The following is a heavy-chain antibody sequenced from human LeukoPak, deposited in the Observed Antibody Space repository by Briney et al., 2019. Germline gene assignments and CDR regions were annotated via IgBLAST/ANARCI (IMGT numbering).Heavy chain of an antibody. Sequence: GGSLRLSCAASGFTFSDYYMSWIRQAPGKGLEWVSYISSSSSYTNYADSVKGRFTISRDNAKNSLYLQMNSLRPEDTAVYYCARDGGYYYDSSGYCDYWGQGTLVTVSS. V-gene: IGHV3-11*05. CDR1: GFTFSDYY. CDR2: ISSSSSYT. CDR3: ARDGGYYYDSSGYCDY. J-gene: IGHJ4*02. D-gene: IGHD3-22*01.